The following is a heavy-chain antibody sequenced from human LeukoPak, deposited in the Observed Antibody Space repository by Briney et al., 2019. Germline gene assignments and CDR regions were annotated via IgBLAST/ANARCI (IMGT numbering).Heavy chain of an antibody. Sequence: GGSLRLSCAASEFTFSTYSMNWVRQAPGKGPEWVSSISSSGGYRYYADSVKGRFTISRDNAKNSLFLQMNSLRAEDTAVYYCARDGDDAFDIWGQGTMVTVSS. V-gene: IGHV3-21*01. CDR3: ARDGDDAFDI. J-gene: IGHJ3*02. D-gene: IGHD7-27*01. CDR2: ISSSGGYR. CDR1: EFTFSTYS.